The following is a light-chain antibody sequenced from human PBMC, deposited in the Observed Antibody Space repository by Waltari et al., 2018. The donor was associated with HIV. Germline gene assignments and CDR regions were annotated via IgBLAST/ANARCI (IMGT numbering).Light chain of an antibody. J-gene: IGLJ1*01. Sequence: SYELTQPPSVSVSPGQTASITCSGDKLGDKYACWYQQKPGQSPVLVIYQDGKRPSGIPERFYGSNSGNTATLTISGTQAMDEADYYCQAWDSSTYVFGTGTKVTVL. V-gene: IGLV3-1*01. CDR2: QDG. CDR1: KLGDKY. CDR3: QAWDSSTYV.